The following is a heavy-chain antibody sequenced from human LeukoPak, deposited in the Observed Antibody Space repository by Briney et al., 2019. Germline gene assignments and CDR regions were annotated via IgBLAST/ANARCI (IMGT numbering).Heavy chain of an antibody. D-gene: IGHD2-21*02. V-gene: IGHV1-69*13. CDR3: ARATVVVTNPPYYMDV. J-gene: IGHJ6*03. Sequence: SVKVSCKASGGTFSSYAISWVRQAPGQGLEWMGGIIPIFGTANYAQKFQGSVTITADESTSTAYMELSSLRSEDTAVYYCARATVVVTNPPYYMDVWGKGTTVTISS. CDR2: IIPIFGTA. CDR1: GGTFSSYA.